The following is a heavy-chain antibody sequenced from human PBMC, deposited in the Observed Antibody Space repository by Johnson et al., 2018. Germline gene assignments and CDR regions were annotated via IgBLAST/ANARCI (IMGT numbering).Heavy chain of an antibody. Sequence: VQLVQSGGGLVQXGGSXRLXCAASGFTVSSNYMSWVRQAPGKGLEWVSVIYSGGSPYYADSVKGRFSISRDNSKNTRYMQMDSLRVEDTAVYYCAKEVRLHNSGYSYYMDVWGKGTTVTVSS. J-gene: IGHJ6*03. CDR3: AKEVRLHNSGYSYYMDV. D-gene: IGHD3-22*01. CDR1: GFTVSSNY. V-gene: IGHV3-66*02. CDR2: IYSGGSP.